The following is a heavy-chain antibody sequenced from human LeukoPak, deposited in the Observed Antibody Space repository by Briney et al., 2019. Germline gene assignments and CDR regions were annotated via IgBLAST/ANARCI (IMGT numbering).Heavy chain of an antibody. CDR3: AGGVPAAPDDAFDI. Sequence: PSQTLSLTCTVSGGSISSGDYYWSWIRQPPGKGLGWIGYIYYSGSTYYNPSLKSRVTISVDTSKNQFSLKLSSVTAADTAVYYCAGGVPAAPDDAFDIWGQGTMVTVSS. CDR1: GGSISSGDYY. J-gene: IGHJ3*02. CDR2: IYYSGST. D-gene: IGHD2-2*01. V-gene: IGHV4-30-4*08.